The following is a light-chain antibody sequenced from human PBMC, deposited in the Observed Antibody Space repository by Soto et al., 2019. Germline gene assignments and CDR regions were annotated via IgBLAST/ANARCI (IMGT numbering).Light chain of an antibody. V-gene: IGKV1-39*01. CDR3: QQSHSSPLT. CDR2: VAS. J-gene: IGKJ1*01. Sequence: DIQMTQSPSSLSASVGDRVTITCRASQSIGPYLSWYQEKPGTPPRLLIYVASSLESGVPSRFSGSASGTDFTLTISSPQPEDFAAYYCQQSHSSPLTFGQGTKVEI. CDR1: QSIGPY.